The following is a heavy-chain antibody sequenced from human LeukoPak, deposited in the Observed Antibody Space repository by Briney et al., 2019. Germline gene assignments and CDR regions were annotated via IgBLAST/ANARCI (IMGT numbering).Heavy chain of an antibody. J-gene: IGHJ4*02. V-gene: IGHV1-8*03. CDR1: GYTFTSYD. CDR2: MNPDSGNT. D-gene: IGHD1-26*01. Sequence: ASVKVSCKASGYTFTSYDINWVRQATGQGLEWMGCMNPDSGNTGYAQKFQGRVTITRNTSMSTAYMELSSLRSEDTAVYYCARRGYSGSYLGLYYFDYWGQGTLVTVSS. CDR3: ARRGYSGSYLGLYYFDY.